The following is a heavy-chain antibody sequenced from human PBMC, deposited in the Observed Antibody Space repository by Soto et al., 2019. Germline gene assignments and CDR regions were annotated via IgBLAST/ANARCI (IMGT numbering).Heavy chain of an antibody. V-gene: IGHV5-51*01. D-gene: IGHD3-22*01. J-gene: IGHJ5*02. CDR1: GYSFTSYW. CDR3: ARLVDSSGYYYDNWFDP. CDR2: IYPGDSDT. Sequence: PGESLKISCKGSGYSFTSYWIGWVRQMPGKGLEWMGIIYPGDSDTRYSPSFQGQVTISADKSISTAYLQWSSLKASDTAMYYCARLVDSSGYYYDNWFDPWGQGTLVTVS.